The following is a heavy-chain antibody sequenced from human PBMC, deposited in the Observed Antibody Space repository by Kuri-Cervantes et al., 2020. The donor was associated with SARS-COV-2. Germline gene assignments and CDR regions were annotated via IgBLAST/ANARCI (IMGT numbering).Heavy chain of an antibody. Sequence: ASVKVSCKASGYTFTSYAMHWVRQAPGQRLEWMGWINAGNGNTKYSQKFQGRVTITRDTSASTAYMELSSLRSEDTAVYYCATAYSSSWRYYYYGMDVWGQGTTVTVSS. CDR2: INAGNGNT. CDR1: GYTFTSYA. CDR3: ATAYSSSWRYYYYGMDV. D-gene: IGHD6-13*01. J-gene: IGHJ6*02. V-gene: IGHV1-3*01.